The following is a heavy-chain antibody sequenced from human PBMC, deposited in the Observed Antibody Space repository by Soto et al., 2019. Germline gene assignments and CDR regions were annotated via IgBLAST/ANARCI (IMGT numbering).Heavy chain of an antibody. D-gene: IGHD6-19*01. CDR1: GYTFTSYG. V-gene: IGHV1-18*01. Sequence: QVQLVQSGAEVKKPGASVKVSCKASGYTFTSYGISWVRQAPGQGLAWMGWISVYNGNTNYAQKLQGRVTMTTDTSTSTAYMELRSLRSDDTAVYYCARAAPTIAVENRLDYWGQGTLVTVSS. J-gene: IGHJ4*02. CDR3: ARAAPTIAVENRLDY. CDR2: ISVYNGNT.